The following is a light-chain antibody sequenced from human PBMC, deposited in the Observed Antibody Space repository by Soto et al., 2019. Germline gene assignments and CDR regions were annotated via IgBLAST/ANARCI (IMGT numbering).Light chain of an antibody. CDR2: DDT. Sequence: SYELTQPPSMSVAPGQTARITCGGDDVGSKSVHWYQQKPGQAPVLVVNDDTDRPSGIPERFSGSNSGNAATLTISRVEAGDEADYYCQVWDSSSDHGVFGGGTKVTVL. CDR3: QVWDSSSDHGV. CDR1: DVGSKS. J-gene: IGLJ3*02. V-gene: IGLV3-21*02.